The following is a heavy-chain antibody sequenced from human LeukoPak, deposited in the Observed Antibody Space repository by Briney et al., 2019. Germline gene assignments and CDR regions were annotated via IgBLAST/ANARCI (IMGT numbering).Heavy chain of an antibody. CDR1: GFTVSSND. CDR3: ARDASLKTPYYYYMDV. Sequence: GGSLRLSCAASGFTVSSNDMSWVRQAPGKGLEWVAVISYDGSNKYYADSVKGRFTISRDNSKNTLYLQMDSLRAEDTAVDYCARDASLKTPYYYYMDVWGKGTTVTVSS. D-gene: IGHD5/OR15-5a*01. CDR2: ISYDGSNK. J-gene: IGHJ6*03. V-gene: IGHV3-30-3*01.